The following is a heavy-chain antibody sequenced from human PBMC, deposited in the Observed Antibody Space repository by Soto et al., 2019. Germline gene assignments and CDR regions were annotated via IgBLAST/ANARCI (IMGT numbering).Heavy chain of an antibody. CDR3: ARHVPAAGYYYGMDD. CDR1: GGTFSSYA. CDR2: IIPIFGTA. Sequence: QVQLVQSGAVVKKPGSSVKVSCKASGGTFSSYAISWVRQAPGQGLEWMGGIIPIFGTANYDQKFQGRVTITADESTSTAHMELSSLRSEDTAVYSCARHVPAAGYYYGMDDWGQGATVTVSS. V-gene: IGHV1-69*12. D-gene: IGHD2-2*01. J-gene: IGHJ6*02.